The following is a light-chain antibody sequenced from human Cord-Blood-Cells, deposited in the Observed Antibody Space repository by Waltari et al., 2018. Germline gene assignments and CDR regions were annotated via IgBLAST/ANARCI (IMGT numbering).Light chain of an antibody. Sequence: DIQMTQSPSSLSASVGDRVTITCQASQDISNYLNWYQQKPGKAPKLLIYDASNLETAVPSRFSGSGSGTDFTFTISSLQPEDIATYYCQQYDNLPPQFTFGPGTKVDIK. CDR2: DAS. J-gene: IGKJ3*01. V-gene: IGKV1-33*01. CDR1: QDISNY. CDR3: QQYDNLPPQFT.